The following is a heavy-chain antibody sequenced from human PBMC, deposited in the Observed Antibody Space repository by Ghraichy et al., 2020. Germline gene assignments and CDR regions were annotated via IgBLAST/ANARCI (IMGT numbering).Heavy chain of an antibody. D-gene: IGHD2-15*01. Sequence: SETLSLTCTVSGGSISSGDYYWSWIRQPPGKGLEWIGYIYYSGSTYYNPSLKSRVTISVDTSKNQFSLKLSSVTAADTAVYYCARIRDPIYCSGGSCPEGAFDIWGQGTMVTVSS. V-gene: IGHV4-30-4*01. CDR3: ARIRDPIYCSGGSCPEGAFDI. J-gene: IGHJ3*02. CDR2: IYYSGST. CDR1: GGSISSGDYY.